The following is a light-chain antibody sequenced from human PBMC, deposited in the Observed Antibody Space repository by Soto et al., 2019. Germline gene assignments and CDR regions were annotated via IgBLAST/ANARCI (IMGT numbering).Light chain of an antibody. CDR1: SSNIGAGYD. V-gene: IGLV1-40*01. CDR2: GNS. CDR3: QSYDSSLSGYV. J-gene: IGLJ1*01. Sequence: QSVLTQPPSVSGAPGQRVTISCTGSSSNIGAGYDVHWYQQLPGTAPKLLIYGNSNRPSGVPDRFSGSKSGTSAALAITGRQAEDEADCYCQSYDSSLSGYVFGTGTKLTVL.